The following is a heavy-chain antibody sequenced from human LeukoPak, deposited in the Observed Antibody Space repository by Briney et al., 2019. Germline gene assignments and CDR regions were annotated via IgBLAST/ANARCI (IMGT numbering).Heavy chain of an antibody. CDR3: AREMKSPDYYDSSGKHYFGY. CDR2: IIPIFGTA. D-gene: IGHD3-22*01. CDR1: GGTFSSYA. V-gene: IGHV1-69*05. Sequence: ASVKVSCKASGGTFSSYAISWVRQAPGQGLEWMGRIIPIFGTANYAQKFQGRVTITTDESTSTAYMELSSLRSEDTAVYYCAREMKSPDYYDSSGKHYFGYWGKGTLVTVSS. J-gene: IGHJ4*02.